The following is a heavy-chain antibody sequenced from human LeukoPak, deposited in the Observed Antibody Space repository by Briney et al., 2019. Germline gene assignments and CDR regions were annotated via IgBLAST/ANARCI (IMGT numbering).Heavy chain of an antibody. V-gene: IGHV1-8*03. J-gene: IGHJ6*03. CDR3: AGGLEHFLTGYPHYYYYMDV. CDR2: MNPNSGNT. D-gene: IGHD3-3*02. CDR1: GYTFTSYD. Sequence: ASVKVSCKASGYTFTSYDINWVRQATGQGLEWMGWMNPNSGNTGYAQKFQGRVTITRNTSISTAYMELSSLRSEDTAVYYCAGGLEHFLTGYPHYYYYMDVWGKGTTVTVSS.